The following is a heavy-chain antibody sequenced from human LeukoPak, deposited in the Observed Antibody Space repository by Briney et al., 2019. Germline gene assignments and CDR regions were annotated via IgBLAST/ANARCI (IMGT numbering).Heavy chain of an antibody. CDR3: ATGGYYIDY. J-gene: IGHJ4*02. Sequence: GGSLRLSCAASGFTFSSYGMHWVRQAPGKGLEGVAFIRYDGSNKYYAESVKGRFTISRDNYKKTLYLQMNSLRPEDTAVYYCATGGYYIDYWGQGTLVTVSS. V-gene: IGHV3-30*02. D-gene: IGHD3-3*01. CDR1: GFTFSSYG. CDR2: IRYDGSNK.